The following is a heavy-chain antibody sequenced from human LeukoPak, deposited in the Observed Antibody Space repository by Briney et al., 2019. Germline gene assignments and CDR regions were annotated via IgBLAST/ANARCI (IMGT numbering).Heavy chain of an antibody. D-gene: IGHD4-17*01. J-gene: IGHJ5*02. CDR1: GGSISSYY. V-gene: IGHV4-59*01. CDR3: ARYADYHAGWFDP. Sequence: SETLSLTCTVSGGSISSYYWSWIRQPPGKGLEWIGYIYYSGSTNYNPSLKSRVTISVDTSKNQFSLKLSSVTAADTAVYYCARYADYHAGWFDPWGQGTLVTVSS. CDR2: IYYSGST.